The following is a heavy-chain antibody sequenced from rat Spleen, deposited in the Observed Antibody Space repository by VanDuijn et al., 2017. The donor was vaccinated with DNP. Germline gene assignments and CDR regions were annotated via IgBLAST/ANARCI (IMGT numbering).Heavy chain of an antibody. CDR3: ARWVRYFDS. CDR2: ISYSGGT. J-gene: IGHJ2*01. D-gene: IGHD4-5*01. CDR1: GYSITNNY. Sequence: EVQLQESGPGLVQPSQSLSLTCSVTGYSITNNYWGWIRKFPGNKMEYLGYISYSGGTNYNPSLKSRISITRDTSKNQFFLHLNSLITEDTATYYCARWVRYFDSWGQGVMVTVSS. V-gene: IGHV3-1*01.